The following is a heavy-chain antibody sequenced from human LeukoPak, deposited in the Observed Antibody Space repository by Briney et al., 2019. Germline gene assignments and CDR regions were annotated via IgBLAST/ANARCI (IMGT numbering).Heavy chain of an antibody. J-gene: IGHJ4*02. D-gene: IGHD2-15*01. CDR1: GFTFSSYA. Sequence: GGSLRLSCAASGFTFSSYAMHWVRQAPGKGLEWVAGISYDGSNKYYADSVKGRFTISRDNSKNTLYLQMNSLRAEDTAVYYCARALDIVVVVAATPVDYWGQGTLVTVSS. V-gene: IGHV3-30*04. CDR3: ARALDIVVVVAATPVDY. CDR2: ISYDGSNK.